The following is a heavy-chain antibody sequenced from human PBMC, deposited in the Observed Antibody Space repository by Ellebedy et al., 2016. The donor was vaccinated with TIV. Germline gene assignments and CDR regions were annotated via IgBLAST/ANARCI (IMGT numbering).Heavy chain of an antibody. D-gene: IGHD1-1*01. Sequence: GESLKISCKGSGYTFTNHWIAWVRQMPGKGLEWMGIIDPGDSDARYTPSVEGRVTISADKSVTTAYLRLSSLKTSDTATYYCARHSHDLCYFNGMDVWGQGTTVTFSS. J-gene: IGHJ6*02. V-gene: IGHV5-51*01. CDR3: ARHSHDLCYFNGMDV. CDR1: GYTFTNHW. CDR2: IDPGDSDA.